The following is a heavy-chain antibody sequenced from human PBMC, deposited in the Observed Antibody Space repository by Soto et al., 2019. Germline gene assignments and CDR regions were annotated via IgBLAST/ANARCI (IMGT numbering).Heavy chain of an antibody. D-gene: IGHD2-2*01. Sequence: SVKVSCKASGGTFSSYAISWVRQAPGQGLEWMGGIIPIFGTANYAQKFQGRVTITADESTSTAYMELSSLRSEDTAVYYCARDRRSLGIVVVPAAMGDYYYYGMDVWGQGTTVTVSS. CDR3: ARDRRSLGIVVVPAAMGDYYYYGMDV. V-gene: IGHV1-69*13. J-gene: IGHJ6*02. CDR2: IIPIFGTA. CDR1: GGTFSSYA.